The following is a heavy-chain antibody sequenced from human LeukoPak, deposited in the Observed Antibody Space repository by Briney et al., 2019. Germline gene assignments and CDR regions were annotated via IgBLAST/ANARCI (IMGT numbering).Heavy chain of an antibody. V-gene: IGHV4-39*01. D-gene: IGHD6-6*01. CDR1: GGSISSSGYY. CDR3: ARRSSSLFDY. Sequence: SETLSLTCTVSGGSISSSGYYWGWIRQPPGKGLEWIGSIYYRGNTYYNPSLNSRVTISVDTSKNQFSLKLSSVTAADTAVYYCARRSSSLFDYWGQGTLVTVSS. J-gene: IGHJ4*02. CDR2: IYYRGNT.